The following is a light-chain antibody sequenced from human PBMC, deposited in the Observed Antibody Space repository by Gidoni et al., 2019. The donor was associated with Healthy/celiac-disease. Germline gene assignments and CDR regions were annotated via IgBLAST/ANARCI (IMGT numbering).Light chain of an antibody. J-gene: IGLJ2*01. CDR2: DNN. CDR3: GTWDSSLNVV. V-gene: IGLV1-51*01. CDR1: SSNIGNNY. Sequence: QSVLTQPPSVSAAPGQKVTIPCSGSSSNIGNNYVSWYQQLPGTAPKLLIYDNNKRPSGIPDRFSGSKSGTSATLGITGLQTGDEADYYCGTWDSSLNVVFGGGTKLTV.